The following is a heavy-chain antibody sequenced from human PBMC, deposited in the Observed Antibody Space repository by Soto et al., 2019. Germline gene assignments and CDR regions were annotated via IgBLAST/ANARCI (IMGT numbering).Heavy chain of an antibody. Sequence: ETLSLTCAVYGGSFSGYYWSWIRQPPGKGLEWIGEINHSGSTNYNPSLKSRVTISVDRSKNQFSLKVNSVTAADTAVYYCARHSTNKSWYYGWFDPWGHGTLVTVSS. CDR1: GGSFSGYY. CDR2: INHSGST. J-gene: IGHJ5*02. D-gene: IGHD6-13*01. V-gene: IGHV4-34*01. CDR3: ARHSTNKSWYYGWFDP.